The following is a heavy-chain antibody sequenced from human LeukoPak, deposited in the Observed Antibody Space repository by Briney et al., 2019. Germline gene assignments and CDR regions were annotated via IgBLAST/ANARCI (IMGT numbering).Heavy chain of an antibody. CDR1: GFTFSSYS. D-gene: IGHD5-12*01. CDR2: ISSSSSYI. CDR3: ARDWVVATIIRAEIFGY. V-gene: IGHV3-21*01. Sequence: PGGSLRLSCAASGFTFSSYSMNWVRQAPGKGLEWVSSISSSSSYIYYADSVKGRFTISRDNAKNSLYLQMNSLRAEDTAVYYCARDWVVATIIRAEIFGYWGQGTLVTVSS. J-gene: IGHJ4*02.